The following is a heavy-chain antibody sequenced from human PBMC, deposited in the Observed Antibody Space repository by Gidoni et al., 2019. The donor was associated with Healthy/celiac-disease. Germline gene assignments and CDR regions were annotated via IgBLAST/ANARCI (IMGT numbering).Heavy chain of an antibody. CDR1: GDSVSNPDYY. V-gene: IGHV4-39*07. CDR2: VYYRGTT. Sequence: QLPLQESGPRLVKPSETLSLSCTVSGDSVSNPDYYWGWVRQPPGKGLEWIGTVYYRGTTYYNPSLKSRVTILVHTSLNQFSLRLSSVTAADTAIYYCARDIRYSSSWSHFDFWGQGTLATVS. J-gene: IGHJ4*02. D-gene: IGHD6-13*01. CDR3: ARDIRYSSSWSHFDF.